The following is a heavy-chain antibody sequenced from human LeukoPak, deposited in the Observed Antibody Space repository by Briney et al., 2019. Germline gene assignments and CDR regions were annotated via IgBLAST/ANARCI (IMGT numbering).Heavy chain of an antibody. CDR2: IRYDGSNK. J-gene: IGHJ4*02. CDR3: AKDLPLVY. V-gene: IGHV3-30*02. D-gene: IGHD5/OR15-5a*01. Sequence: PGGSLRLSCAASGFTFSSYGMHWVRQAPGKGLEWVAFIRYDGSNKYYADSVKGRFTISRDNSKNTLYLQTNSLRAEDTAVYYCAKDLPLVYWGQGTLVTVSS. CDR1: GFTFSSYG.